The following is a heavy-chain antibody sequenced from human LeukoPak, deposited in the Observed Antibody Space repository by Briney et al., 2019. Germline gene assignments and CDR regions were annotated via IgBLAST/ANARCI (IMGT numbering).Heavy chain of an antibody. J-gene: IGHJ5*02. V-gene: IGHV6-1*01. CDR1: GDTVSSNSAA. CDR3: ANFYLNT. CDR2: TYFRSKWYN. Sequence: SQTLSLTGAISGDTVSSNSAAWNWIRQSPSRGLEWLGRTYFRSKWYNDYAESLKGRISINPDTSKNQFSLHLNSVNPEDTAVYYCANFYLNTWSQGSLVTVSS.